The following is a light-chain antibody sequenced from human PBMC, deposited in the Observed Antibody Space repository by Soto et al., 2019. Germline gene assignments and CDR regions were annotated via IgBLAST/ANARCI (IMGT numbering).Light chain of an antibody. CDR3: QQYGSPPMYT. J-gene: IGKJ2*01. CDR2: GAS. CDR1: QSVSSSY. Sequence: ESVLTQSPGTLSLSPGERATLSCRASQSVSSSYLAWYQQKPGQAPRLLIYGASSRATGIPDRFSGSGSGTDFTLTISRLEPEDFAVYYCQQYGSPPMYTFGQGTKLEI. V-gene: IGKV3-20*01.